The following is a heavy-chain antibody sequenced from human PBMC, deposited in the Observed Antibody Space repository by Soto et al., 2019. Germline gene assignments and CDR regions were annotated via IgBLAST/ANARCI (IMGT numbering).Heavy chain of an antibody. V-gene: IGHV4-39*01. Sequence: QLQLQESGPGLVKPSETLSLTCTVSGGSISSSSYYWGWIRQPPGKGLEWIGSIYYSGSTYYNPSLKSRVTISVDTSKNQFSLKLSSVTAADTAVYYCARLPKYYDFWSGYLGAHTQYYFDYWGQGTLVTVSS. CDR1: GGSISSSSYY. D-gene: IGHD3-3*01. CDR2: IYYSGST. J-gene: IGHJ4*02. CDR3: ARLPKYYDFWSGYLGAHTQYYFDY.